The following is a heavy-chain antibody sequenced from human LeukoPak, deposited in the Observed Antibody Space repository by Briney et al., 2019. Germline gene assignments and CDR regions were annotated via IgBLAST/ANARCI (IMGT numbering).Heavy chain of an antibody. CDR1: GFTFSSYG. CDR3: ASGYSSSSAPAEYFQH. J-gene: IGHJ1*01. V-gene: IGHV4-4*02. Sequence: GSLRLSCAASGFTFSSYGMHWVRQPPGKGLEWVGEIYHSGSTNYNPSLKSRVTISVDKSKNQFSLKLCSVTAADTAVYYCASGYSSSSAPAEYFQHWGQGTLVTVSS. D-gene: IGHD6-13*01. CDR2: IYHSGST.